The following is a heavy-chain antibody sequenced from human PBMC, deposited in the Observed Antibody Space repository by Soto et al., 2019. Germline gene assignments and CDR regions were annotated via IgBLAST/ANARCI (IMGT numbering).Heavy chain of an antibody. CDR3: SRLGRATRPEQAFDI. Sequence: GGSLRLSCTASGIAFGDNAMTWFRQAPGKGLEWVGYITSKRYGGTPRYAASVEGRFTISRDDFKNIAYLQKNSLRSEDTAVYYCSRLGRATRPEQAFDIWGRGTMVTVSS. CDR2: ITSKRYGGTP. V-gene: IGHV3-49*03. D-gene: IGHD5-12*01. CDR1: GIAFGDNA. J-gene: IGHJ3*02.